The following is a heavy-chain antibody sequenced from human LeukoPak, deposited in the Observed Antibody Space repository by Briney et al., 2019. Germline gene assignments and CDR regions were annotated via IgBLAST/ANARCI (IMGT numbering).Heavy chain of an antibody. V-gene: IGHV3-48*04. D-gene: IGHD5-18*01. CDR3: VREGTWTQTHDAFDI. J-gene: IGHJ3*02. Sequence: HPGGSLRLSCAASGFTFSSYSMNWVRQAPGKGLEWVSYISSSGTTIYDADSVKGRFTISRDNARNSLYLQMNSLRAEDTAVYYCVREGTWTQTHDAFDIWGQGTMVTVSS. CDR2: ISSSGTTI. CDR1: GFTFSSYS.